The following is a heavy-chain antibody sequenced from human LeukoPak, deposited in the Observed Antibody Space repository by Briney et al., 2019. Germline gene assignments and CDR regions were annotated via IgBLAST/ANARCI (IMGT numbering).Heavy chain of an antibody. V-gene: IGHV3-21*01. J-gene: IGHJ4*02. D-gene: IGHD6-6*01. Sequence: GGSLRLSCAASGFTFSSYSMNWVRQAPGKGLEWVSSISSSSSYIYYADSVKGRFTISRDNAKNSLYLQMNSLRAEDTAVYYCAREDSSSSEPGYFDYWGQGTLVTVSS. CDR1: GFTFSSYS. CDR2: ISSSSSYI. CDR3: AREDSSSSEPGYFDY.